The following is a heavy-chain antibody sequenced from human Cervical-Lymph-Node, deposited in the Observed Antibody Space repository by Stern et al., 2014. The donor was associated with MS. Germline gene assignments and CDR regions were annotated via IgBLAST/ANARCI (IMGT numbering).Heavy chain of an antibody. V-gene: IGHV4-31*03. J-gene: IGHJ4*02. CDR2: IYNSGNA. CDR1: GGSISSGGYY. Sequence: VQLVESGPGLVKPSQILSLTCTVSGGSISSGGYYWSWIRQHPGKGLEWIGYIYNSGNAYYNPSLNSRVTISIDTSKNRFSLKLTSVTAADTAVYYCASETWWGQGTMVTVSS. CDR3: ASETW.